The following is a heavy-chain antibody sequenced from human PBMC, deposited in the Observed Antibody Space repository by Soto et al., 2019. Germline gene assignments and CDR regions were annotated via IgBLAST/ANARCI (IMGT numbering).Heavy chain of an antibody. D-gene: IGHD5-18*01. CDR3: ARDIDIHRVTASIRRSVDY. J-gene: IGHJ4*02. Sequence: QVQLVQSGAEVKKPGASVKVSCKASGYTFTGYYMHWVRQAPGQGLEWMGWINPNSGGTNYAQKCQGRVTMTRGTSISTAYMELSRLRSDDTAVYYCARDIDIHRVTASIRRSVDYWGQGTLVTVSS. CDR1: GYTFTGYY. V-gene: IGHV1-2*02. CDR2: INPNSGGT.